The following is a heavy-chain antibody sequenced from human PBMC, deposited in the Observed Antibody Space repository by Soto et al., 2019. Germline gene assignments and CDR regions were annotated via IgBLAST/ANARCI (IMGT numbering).Heavy chain of an antibody. CDR3: ARGRGDSGYDSWYY. D-gene: IGHD5-12*01. Sequence: EVQLVESGGGLVQPGGSLRLSCAASGFTFSSYDMHWVRQATGKGLEWVSAIGTAGDTYYPGSVKGRFTISRENAKNSLYLPMNSLRAGDTAVYYCARGRGDSGYDSWYYWGQGTLVTVSS. CDR2: IGTAGDT. J-gene: IGHJ4*02. CDR1: GFTFSSYD. V-gene: IGHV3-13*01.